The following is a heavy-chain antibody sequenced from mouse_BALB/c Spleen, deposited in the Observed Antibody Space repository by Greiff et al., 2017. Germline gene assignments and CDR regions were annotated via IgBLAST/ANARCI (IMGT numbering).Heavy chain of an antibody. D-gene: IGHD2-1*01. CDR3: AIPPGNYVDYLDY. Sequence: EVQLQQSGAELVKPGASVKLSCTASGFTITDTYMHWVKQRPEQGLEWIGKIDPANGNTKYDPKFQGKATLTADTSSSTAYLQLSSLTSEDTAVYYCAIPPGNYVDYLDYWGQGTSVTVSS. J-gene: IGHJ4*01. CDR1: GFTITDTY. V-gene: IGHV14-3*02. CDR2: IDPANGNT.